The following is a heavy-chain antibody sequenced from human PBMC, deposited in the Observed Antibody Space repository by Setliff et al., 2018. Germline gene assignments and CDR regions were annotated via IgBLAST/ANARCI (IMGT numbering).Heavy chain of an antibody. CDR1: FSSLLLPYYY. CDR2: ISFCGHT. J-gene: IGHJ4*02. Sequence: PSPTLSLPFPFSFSSLLLPYYYFFFLRQPPFTGLSFLLIISFCGHTYYPPSLKSRVTISLDTSKNQFSLKLNSVTAADTAVYSCARDPGHRSGTWSLDYWGQGTLVTVS. V-gene: IGHV4-39*07. CDR3: ARDPGHRSGTWSLDY.